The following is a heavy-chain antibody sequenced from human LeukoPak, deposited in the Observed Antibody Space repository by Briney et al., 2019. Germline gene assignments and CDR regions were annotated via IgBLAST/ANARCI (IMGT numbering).Heavy chain of an antibody. J-gene: IGHJ4*02. Sequence: SETLSLTCTVSGGSISSYYWSWIRQPPGKGLEWIGYFSYSGSTNYNTSLKSRVTISVDTSKYQCSLKLSSVTAADTAVYYCARRGIGVNPYFDSWGQGTLVTVSS. V-gene: IGHV4-59*08. D-gene: IGHD3-10*01. CDR2: FSYSGST. CDR1: GGSISSYY. CDR3: ARRGIGVNPYFDS.